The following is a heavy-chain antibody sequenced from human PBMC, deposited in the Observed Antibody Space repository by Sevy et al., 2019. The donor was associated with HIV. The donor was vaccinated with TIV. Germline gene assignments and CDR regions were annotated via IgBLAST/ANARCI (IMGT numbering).Heavy chain of an antibody. Sequence: GGSLRLSCAASGFTFSSYAMSWVRQAPGKGLEWVSAISGSGGSTYYAYSVKGRFSISRDNSKNTLYLQMNSLRAEDTAVYYCAKVKGDSWYYYYYYMDVWGKGTTVTVS. J-gene: IGHJ6*03. CDR2: ISGSGGST. V-gene: IGHV3-23*01. CDR1: GFTFSSYA. D-gene: IGHD6-13*01. CDR3: AKVKGDSWYYYYYYMDV.